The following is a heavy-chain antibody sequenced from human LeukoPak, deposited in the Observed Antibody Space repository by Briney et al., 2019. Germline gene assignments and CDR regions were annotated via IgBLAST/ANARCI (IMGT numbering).Heavy chain of an antibody. J-gene: IGHJ4*02. Sequence: GGSLRLSCVVSGFTFSSYAMSWVRQAPGKGLEWVANIKGDGSETSYVTSVRGRFTISRDNAKNSLYLQMNNLRVEDTAVYYCAREEVKSFDNWGQGTLVTVSS. CDR1: GFTFSSYA. V-gene: IGHV3-7*03. CDR3: AREEVKSFDN. CDR2: IKGDGSET.